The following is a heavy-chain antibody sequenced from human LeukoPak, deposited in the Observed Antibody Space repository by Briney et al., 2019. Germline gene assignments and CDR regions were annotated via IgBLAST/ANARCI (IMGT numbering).Heavy chain of an antibody. CDR1: GFTFDDFG. D-gene: IGHD3-10*02. CDR3: AELGITMIGGV. J-gene: IGHJ6*04. CDR2: INWNGGST. Sequence: GGSLRLSCAASGFTFDDFGMSWVRQAPGKGLEWVSGINWNGGSTGYADSVKGRFTISRDNAKNSLYLQMNSLRAEDTAVYYCAELGITMIGGVWGKGTTVTISS. V-gene: IGHV3-20*04.